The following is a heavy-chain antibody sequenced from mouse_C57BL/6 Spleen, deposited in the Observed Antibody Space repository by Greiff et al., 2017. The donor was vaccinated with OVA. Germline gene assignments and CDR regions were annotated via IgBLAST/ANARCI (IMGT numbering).Heavy chain of an antibody. Sequence: VQLQQSGPELVKPGASVKISCKASGYAFSSSWMNWVKQRPGKGLEWIGRIYPGDGDTNYNGKFKGKATLTADKSSSTAYMQLSSLTSEDSAVYFCAQERYGNSYAMDYWGQGTSVTVSS. CDR1: GYAFSSSW. J-gene: IGHJ4*01. CDR2: IYPGDGDT. CDR3: AQERYGNSYAMDY. D-gene: IGHD2-1*01. V-gene: IGHV1-82*01.